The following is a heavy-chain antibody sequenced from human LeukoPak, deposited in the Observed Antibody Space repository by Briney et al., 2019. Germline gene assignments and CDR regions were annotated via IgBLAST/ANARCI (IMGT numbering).Heavy chain of an antibody. CDR3: ARDTAYGDPDNWFDP. CDR1: GFTFSSYS. D-gene: IGHD4-17*01. J-gene: IGHJ5*02. V-gene: IGHV3-21*01. CDR2: ISSSSSYI. Sequence: PGGSLRLSCAASGFTFSSYSMNWVRQAPGKGLEWVSSISSSSSYIYYADSVKGRFTISRDNAKNPLYLQMNSLRAEDTAVYYCARDTAYGDPDNWFDPWGQGTLVTVSS.